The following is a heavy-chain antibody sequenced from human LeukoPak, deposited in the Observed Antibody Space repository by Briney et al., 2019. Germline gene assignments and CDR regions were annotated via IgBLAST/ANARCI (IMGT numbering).Heavy chain of an antibody. J-gene: IGHJ6*03. CDR1: GGSINSGSYY. CDR2: IYHSGST. CDR3: ARGGSGWNYYYYYMDV. Sequence: PSETLSLTCTVSGGSINSGSYYYHWIRQPAGKGLEWIGRIYHSGSTYYNPSLKSRVTISVDTSKNQFSLKLSSVTAADTAVYYCARGGSGWNYYYYYMDVWGKGTTVTISS. V-gene: IGHV4-61*02. D-gene: IGHD6-19*01.